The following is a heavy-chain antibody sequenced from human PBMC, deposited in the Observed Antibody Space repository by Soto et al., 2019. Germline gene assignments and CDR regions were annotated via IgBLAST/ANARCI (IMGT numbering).Heavy chain of an antibody. CDR3: ARLSSGYYRATMFDY. D-gene: IGHD3-22*01. J-gene: IGHJ4*02. V-gene: IGHV4-39*01. Sequence: SETLSLTCTVSGGSISSSSYYWGWIRQPPGKGLEWIGSIYYSGSTYYNPSLKSRVTISVDTSKNQFSLKLSSVTAADTAVYYCARLSSGYYRATMFDYWGQGTLVTVS. CDR1: GGSISSSSYY. CDR2: IYYSGST.